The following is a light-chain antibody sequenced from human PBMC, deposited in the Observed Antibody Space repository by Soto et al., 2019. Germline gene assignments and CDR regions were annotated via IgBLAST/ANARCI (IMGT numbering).Light chain of an antibody. CDR3: CSYAGSSTHAV. CDR1: SSDVGSYNL. Sequence: QSALTQPASVSGSPGQSITICCTGTSSDVGSYNLVSWYQQHPGKAPKLMIYEGSKRPSGVSNRFSGSKSGNTASLTISGLQPEDEADYYCCSYAGSSTHAVFGGGTQLTVL. J-gene: IGLJ7*01. CDR2: EGS. V-gene: IGLV2-23*01.